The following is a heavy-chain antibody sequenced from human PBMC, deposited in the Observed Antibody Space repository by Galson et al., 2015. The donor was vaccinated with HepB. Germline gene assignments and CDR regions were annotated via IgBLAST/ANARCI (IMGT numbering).Heavy chain of an antibody. CDR2: INPSGGST. CDR1: GYTFTSYY. V-gene: IGHV1-46*03. Sequence: VKVSCKASGYTFTSYYMHWVRQAPGQGLEWMGIINPSGGSTSYAQKFQGRVTMTRDTSTSTVYMELSSLRSEDTAVYYCARFGYSSSWDSNWFDPWGQGTLVTVSS. J-gene: IGHJ5*02. CDR3: ARFGYSSSWDSNWFDP. D-gene: IGHD6-13*01.